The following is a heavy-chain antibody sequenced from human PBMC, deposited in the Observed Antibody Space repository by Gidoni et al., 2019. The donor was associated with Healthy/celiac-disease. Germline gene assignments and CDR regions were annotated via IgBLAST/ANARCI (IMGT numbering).Heavy chain of an antibody. Sequence: QVQLVQSGAEVKKPGASVKVSCKASGYTFTSYGISWVQQAPGQGLEWMGWISAYNGNTNYAQKLQGRVTMTTDTSTSTAYMELRSLRSDDTAVYYCARDLARYSSGWYMGYWGQGTLVTVSS. CDR1: GYTFTSYG. CDR2: ISAYNGNT. D-gene: IGHD6-19*01. J-gene: IGHJ4*02. V-gene: IGHV1-18*01. CDR3: ARDLARYSSGWYMGY.